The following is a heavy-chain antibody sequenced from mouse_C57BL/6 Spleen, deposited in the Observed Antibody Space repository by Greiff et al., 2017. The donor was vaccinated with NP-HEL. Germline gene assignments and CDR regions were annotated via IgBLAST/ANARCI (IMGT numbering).Heavy chain of an antibody. J-gene: IGHJ3*01. CDR2: INPNNGGT. Sequence: VQLQQSGPELVKPGASVKISCKASGYTFTDYYMNWVKQSPGKSLEWIGDINPNNGGTSYNQKFKGKATLTVDKSSSTAYMELRSLTSEDSAVYYCARPIYDGYYVAYWGQGTLVTVSA. CDR1: GYTFTDYY. CDR3: ARPIYDGYYVAY. V-gene: IGHV1-26*01. D-gene: IGHD2-3*01.